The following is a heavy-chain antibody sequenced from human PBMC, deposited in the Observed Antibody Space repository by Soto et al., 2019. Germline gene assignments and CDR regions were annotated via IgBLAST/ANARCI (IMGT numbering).Heavy chain of an antibody. Sequence: GAPVKVSCKASGYTFTSYGISWVRQAPGQGLEWMGWISAYNGNTNYAQKLQGRVTMTTDTSTSTAYMELRSLRSDDTAVYYCARDPSSIAAAGHWFDPWGQGTLVTVS. J-gene: IGHJ5*02. CDR1: GYTFTSYG. V-gene: IGHV1-18*04. CDR2: ISAYNGNT. D-gene: IGHD6-13*01. CDR3: ARDPSSIAAAGHWFDP.